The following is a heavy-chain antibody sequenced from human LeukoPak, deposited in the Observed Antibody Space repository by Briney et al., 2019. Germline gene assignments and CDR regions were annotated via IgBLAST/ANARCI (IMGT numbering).Heavy chain of an antibody. V-gene: IGHV1-8*03. Sequence: GASVKVSCKASGYTFTSYDINWVRQATGQGLEWMGWMNPNSGNTGYAQKFQGRVTITRNTSISTAYMELSSLRSEDTAVYYCARERGTLVVVPAALDRYWFDPWGQGTLVTVSS. CDR3: ARERGTLVVVPAALDRYWFDP. CDR1: GYTFTSYD. CDR2: MNPNSGNT. J-gene: IGHJ5*02. D-gene: IGHD2-2*01.